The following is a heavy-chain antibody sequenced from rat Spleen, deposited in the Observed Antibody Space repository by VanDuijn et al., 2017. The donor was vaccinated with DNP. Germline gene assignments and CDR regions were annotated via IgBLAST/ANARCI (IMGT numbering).Heavy chain of an antibody. J-gene: IGHJ2*01. CDR1: GFTFNKYW. V-gene: IGHV5-31*01. CDR2: ITSSGGST. Sequence: EVQLVESGGGLVQPGRSLKLSCAASGFTFNKYWMTWIRQVPGKGLEWVAAITSSGGSTYYRDSVKGRFTISRDNAKSTLYLQMDSLRSEATAPYYCAKAGGYSPWYFDYWGQGVMVTVSS. D-gene: IGHD1-11*01. CDR3: AKAGGYSPWYFDY.